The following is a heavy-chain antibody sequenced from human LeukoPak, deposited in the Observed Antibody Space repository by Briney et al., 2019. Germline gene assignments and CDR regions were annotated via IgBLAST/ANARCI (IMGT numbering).Heavy chain of an antibody. CDR1: GFTFSSYS. D-gene: IGHD3-22*01. CDR2: INGDGSTT. J-gene: IGHJ4*02. V-gene: IGHV3-74*01. Sequence: PGGSLRLSCAASGFTFSSYSMNWVRQAPGKGLEWVSLINGDGSTTSYADFVKGRFTISRDNAKNTLSLQVNSLRAEDTAVYYCATGNYYDSRGYYTFGYWGQGTLVTVSS. CDR3: ATGNYYDSRGYYTFGY.